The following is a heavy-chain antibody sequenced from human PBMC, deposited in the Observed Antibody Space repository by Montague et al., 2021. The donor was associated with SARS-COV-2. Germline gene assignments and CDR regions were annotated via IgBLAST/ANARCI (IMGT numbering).Heavy chain of an antibody. CDR2: ISDSGST. J-gene: IGHJ4*02. CDR1: GGSISSFY. D-gene: IGHD2-15*01. V-gene: IGHV4-59*08. Sequence: ETLSLTCTVSGGSISSFYWSWFRQPPGKGLGWIGYISDSGSTNYNPSLTSRVTMSVDTSKNQFSLKVNSVTAADTAVYYCARHYSATLPAVYWGQGTLVTVSS. CDR3: ARHYSATLPAVY.